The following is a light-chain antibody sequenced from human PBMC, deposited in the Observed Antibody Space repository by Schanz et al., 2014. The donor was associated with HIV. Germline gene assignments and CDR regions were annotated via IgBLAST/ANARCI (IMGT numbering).Light chain of an antibody. J-gene: IGLJ3*02. CDR3: ATWDDSLSDLWV. CDR1: SSNIGSNY. Sequence: QSVLTQPPSASGTPGQRVIISCSGSSSNIGSNYVYWYQHLPGKAPKLLIYRSDQRSSGVPDRFSGSKSGTSASLAISGLRSEDEADYYCATWDDSLSDLWVFGGGTKLTVL. V-gene: IGLV1-47*01. CDR2: RSD.